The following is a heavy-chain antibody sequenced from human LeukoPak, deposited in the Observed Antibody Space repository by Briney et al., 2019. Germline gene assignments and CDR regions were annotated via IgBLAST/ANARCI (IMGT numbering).Heavy chain of an antibody. J-gene: IGHJ4*02. Sequence: GGSLRLSCAASGFSFSDYVLSWVRQAPGKGLQWVSSISGNGRSTYYADSVKGRFTVSRDNSKDTLYLQMNSLRAEDTAVYYCAKDRYYYDSSGYYAHWGQGTLVTVSS. CDR1: GFSFSDYV. V-gene: IGHV3-23*01. CDR3: AKDRYYYDSSGYYAH. CDR2: ISGNGRST. D-gene: IGHD3-22*01.